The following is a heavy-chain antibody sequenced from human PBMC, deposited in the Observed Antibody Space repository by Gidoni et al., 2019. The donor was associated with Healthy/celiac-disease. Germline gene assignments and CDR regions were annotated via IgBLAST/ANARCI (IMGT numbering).Heavy chain of an antibody. D-gene: IGHD5-18*01. CDR2: IYTSGIT. Sequence: QVQLQESGPGLVKPSQTLSLTCTVSGGSISSCSYYWSWIRPPAGKGLEWIGRIYTSGITNYNPSLKSRVTISVDTSKNQFSLKLSSVTAADTAVYYCARDGSYGHYNWFDPWGQGTLVTVSS. J-gene: IGHJ5*02. V-gene: IGHV4-61*02. CDR3: ARDGSYGHYNWFDP. CDR1: GGSISSCSYY.